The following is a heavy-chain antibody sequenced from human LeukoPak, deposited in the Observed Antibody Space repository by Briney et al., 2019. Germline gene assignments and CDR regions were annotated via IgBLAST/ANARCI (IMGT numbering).Heavy chain of an antibody. CDR3: ARVGLFAFDI. V-gene: IGHV3-21*01. CDR2: ISSSSSYI. J-gene: IGHJ3*02. CDR1: GFTFSSNW. Sequence: GGSLRLSCAASGFTFSSNWMSWVRQAPGKGLEWVSSISSSSSYIYYADSVKGRFTISRDNAKNSLYLQMNSLRAEDAAVYYCARVGLFAFDIWGQGTMVTVSS.